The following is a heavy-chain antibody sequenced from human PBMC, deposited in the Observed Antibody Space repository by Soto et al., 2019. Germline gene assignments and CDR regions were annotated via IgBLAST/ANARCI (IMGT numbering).Heavy chain of an antibody. J-gene: IGHJ6*02. CDR1: GFTFDDYT. CDR3: AKDKFRSSYYYYGMDV. CDR2: ISWDGGST. V-gene: IGHV3-43*01. Sequence: PGGSLRLSCAASGFTFDDYTMHWVRQAPGKGLEWVSLISWDGGSTYYADSVKGRFTISRDNSKNSLYLQMNSLRTEDTALYYCAKDKFRSSYYYYGMDVWGQGTTVTVSS.